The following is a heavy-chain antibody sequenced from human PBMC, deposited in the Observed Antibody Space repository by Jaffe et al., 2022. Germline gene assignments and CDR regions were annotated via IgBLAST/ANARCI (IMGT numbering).Heavy chain of an antibody. D-gene: IGHD5-12*01. V-gene: IGHV2-5*02. Sequence: QITLKESGPTLVKPTQTLTLTCTFSGFSLSTSGVGVGWIRQPPGKALEWLALIYWDDDKRYSPSLKSRLTITKDTSKNQVVLTMTNMDPVDTATYYCARTARRGYSGYDPIDYWGQGTLVTVSS. J-gene: IGHJ4*02. CDR3: ARTARRGYSGYDPIDY. CDR1: GFSLSTSGVG. CDR2: IYWDDDK.